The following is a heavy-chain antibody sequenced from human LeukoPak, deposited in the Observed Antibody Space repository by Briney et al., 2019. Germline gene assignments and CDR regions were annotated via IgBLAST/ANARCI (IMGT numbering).Heavy chain of an antibody. Sequence: ASVKVSCKASGYTFTSYAMNWVGQAPGHGLEWLGWINTNAGDPTYDQGFTGRFVFSWDTSISTAYLQISSLKAEDTAVYYCARDAGLAARLYYFDYWGQGTLVTVSS. V-gene: IGHV7-4-1*02. CDR1: GYTFTSYA. D-gene: IGHD6-6*01. CDR2: INTNAGDP. CDR3: ARDAGLAARLYYFDY. J-gene: IGHJ4*02.